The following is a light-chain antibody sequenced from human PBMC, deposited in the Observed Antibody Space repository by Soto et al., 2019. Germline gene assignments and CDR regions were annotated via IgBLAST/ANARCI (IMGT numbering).Light chain of an antibody. CDR2: DVI. CDR3: CSYAGSFVV. V-gene: IGLV2-11*01. J-gene: IGLJ2*01. CDR1: SSDVGGYKY. Sequence: QSALTQPRSVSGSPGQSVTISCTGTSSDVGGYKYVSWYQQHPGKAPKLMIYDVIKRPSGVPDRFSGSKSGNTASLTISGLQAEDEADYYCCSYAGSFVVFGGGTKLTVL.